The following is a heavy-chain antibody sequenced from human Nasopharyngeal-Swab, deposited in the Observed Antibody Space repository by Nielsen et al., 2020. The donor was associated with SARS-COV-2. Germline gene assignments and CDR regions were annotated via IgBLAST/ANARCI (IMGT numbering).Heavy chain of an antibody. J-gene: IGHJ4*02. Sequence: SLKISCAASGFTFDDYAMHWVRQDPGKGREWVSGISWNSGSIGYADSVKGRFTISRDNAKNSLYLQMNSLRAEDTALYYCAKLIDTAMVTDYWGQGTLVTVSS. CDR3: AKLIDTAMVTDY. CDR2: ISWNSGSI. V-gene: IGHV3-9*01. CDR1: GFTFDDYA. D-gene: IGHD5-18*01.